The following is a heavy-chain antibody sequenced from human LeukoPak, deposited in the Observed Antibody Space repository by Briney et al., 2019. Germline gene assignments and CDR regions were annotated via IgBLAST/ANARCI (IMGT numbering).Heavy chain of an antibody. CDR1: GFTFSSYG. D-gene: IGHD3-22*01. J-gene: IGHJ4*02. Sequence: GGSLRLSCAASGFTFSSYGMHWVRQAPGKGLEWVAVIWYDGSNKYYADSAKGRFTISRDNSKNTLYLQMNSLRAEDTAVYYCARDGEGDSSGYLDYWGQGTLVTVSS. CDR2: IWYDGSNK. CDR3: ARDGEGDSSGYLDY. V-gene: IGHV3-33*01.